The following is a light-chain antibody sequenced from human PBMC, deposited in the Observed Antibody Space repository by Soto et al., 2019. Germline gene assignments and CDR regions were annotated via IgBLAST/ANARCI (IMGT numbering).Light chain of an antibody. CDR2: GAS. Sequence: IVLTQSPGTLSLSPGERATLSCRASQSVSSNYLAWYQHNPGQPPRLLIYGASTSASGIPDRFSGGGSGSDFTLYNSRLDPEDYAMYTCQRYRRSPPGFTFGPGVRVDI. J-gene: IGKJ3*01. V-gene: IGKV3-20*01. CDR1: QSVSSNY. CDR3: QRYRRSPPGFT.